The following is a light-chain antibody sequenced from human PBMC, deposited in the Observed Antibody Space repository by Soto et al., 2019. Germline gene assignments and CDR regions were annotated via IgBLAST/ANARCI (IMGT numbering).Light chain of an antibody. J-gene: IGLJ1*01. Sequence: HSVVTQPPSVSAAPGQKISISCSGRISNIGNYYVSWYHQLPGTAPKLLIYDNTKRPSGIPDRFSGSKSGTSATLAITGLQTGDEGHYSCGAWDSSLNVYLFGGGTKVTVL. CDR3: GAWDSSLNVYL. CDR2: DNT. CDR1: ISNIGNYY. V-gene: IGLV1-51*01.